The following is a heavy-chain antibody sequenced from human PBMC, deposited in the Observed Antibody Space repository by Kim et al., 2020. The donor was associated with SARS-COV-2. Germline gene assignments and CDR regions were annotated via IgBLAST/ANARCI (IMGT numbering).Heavy chain of an antibody. Sequence: GGSLRLSCAASGFTFSDHYMSWVRQAPGKGLEWIAMINGGGDLTNYADSVKGRFTISRDNASNSLFLQLSGLRADDTAVYFCARLAAAGTFELDYWGQGTPVTVSS. CDR3: ARLAAAGTFELDY. J-gene: IGHJ4*02. CDR2: INGGGDLT. D-gene: IGHD6-13*01. CDR1: GFTFSDHY. V-gene: IGHV3-11*03.